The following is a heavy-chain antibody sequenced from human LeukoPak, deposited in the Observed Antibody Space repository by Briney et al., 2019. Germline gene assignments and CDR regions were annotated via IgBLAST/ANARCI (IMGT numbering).Heavy chain of an antibody. Sequence: ASVKVSCKASGYTFTSYYMHWVRQAPGQGLEWMGWINPNSGGTNYAQKFQGRVTMTRDTSISTAYMELSRLRSDDTAVYYCARVEHIVVVTALGYWGQGTLVTVSS. V-gene: IGHV1-2*02. CDR3: ARVEHIVVVTALGY. CDR1: GYTFTSYY. J-gene: IGHJ4*02. CDR2: INPNSGGT. D-gene: IGHD2-21*02.